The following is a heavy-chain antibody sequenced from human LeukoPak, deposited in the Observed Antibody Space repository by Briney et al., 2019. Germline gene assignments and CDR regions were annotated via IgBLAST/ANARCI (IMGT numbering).Heavy chain of an antibody. D-gene: IGHD2-2*01. CDR2: ISGSGGST. Sequence: GGSLRLSCAASGFTFSSYAMSWVRQAPGKGLEWVSAISGSGGSTYYADSVKGRFTISRDNSKSTLYLQMNSLRAEDTAVYYCAKDHQVPAAMFGWFDPWGQGTLVTVSS. J-gene: IGHJ5*02. CDR3: AKDHQVPAAMFGWFDP. V-gene: IGHV3-23*01. CDR1: GFTFSSYA.